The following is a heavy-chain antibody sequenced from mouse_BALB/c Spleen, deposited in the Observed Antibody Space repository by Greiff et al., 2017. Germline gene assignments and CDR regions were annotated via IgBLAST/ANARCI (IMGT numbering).Heavy chain of an antibody. CDR3: AREGTTATGRYFDY. Sequence: EVQLQQSGPELVKPGASLKISCTASGYSFTGYTMNWVKQSHGKNLEWIGLINPYNGGTSYNQKFKGKATLTVDKSSSTAYMELLSLTSEDAAVYYCAREGTTATGRYFDYWGQGTTLTVSS. V-gene: IGHV1-18*01. D-gene: IGHD1-2*01. CDR2: INPYNGGT. CDR1: GYSFTGYT. J-gene: IGHJ2*01.